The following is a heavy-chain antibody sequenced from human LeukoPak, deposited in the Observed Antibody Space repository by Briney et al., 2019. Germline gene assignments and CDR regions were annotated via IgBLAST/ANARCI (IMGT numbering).Heavy chain of an antibody. Sequence: PSETLSLTCTVSGGSISSGDYYWSWIRQHPGKGLEWIGSIHNSRGTSYNPSLESRLTISLDTSENQFFLKMSYVTAADTAMYYCGKVGGNSNSWGQGTLVTVSS. CDR1: GGSISSGDYY. CDR3: GKVGGNSNS. CDR2: IHNSRGT. D-gene: IGHD4-23*01. V-gene: IGHV4-31*03. J-gene: IGHJ4*02.